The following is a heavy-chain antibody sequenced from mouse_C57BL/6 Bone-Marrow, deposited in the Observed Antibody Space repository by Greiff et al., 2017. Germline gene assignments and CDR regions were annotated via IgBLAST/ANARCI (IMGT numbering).Heavy chain of an antibody. CDR2: INPSSGYT. Sequence: VQLQQSGAELARPGASVKMSCKASGYTFTSYTMHWVKQRPGQGLEWIGYINPSSGYTKYNQKFKDKATLTADKSSSTAYMQLSSLNSEDSAVYYCARWKGAWFAYWGQGTLVTVSA. CDR3: ARWKGAWFAY. V-gene: IGHV1-4*01. J-gene: IGHJ3*01. CDR1: GYTFTSYT.